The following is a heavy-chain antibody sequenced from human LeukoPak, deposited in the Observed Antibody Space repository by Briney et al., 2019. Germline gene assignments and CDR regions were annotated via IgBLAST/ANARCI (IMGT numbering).Heavy chain of an antibody. J-gene: IGHJ4*02. CDR3: ARDRGQLVPVKYYFDY. V-gene: IGHV1-24*01. D-gene: IGHD6-6*01. CDR2: FDPEDGET. Sequence: ASVKVSCKVSGYTLTELSMHWVRQAPGKGLEWMGGFDPEDGETIYAQKFQGRVTMTEDTSTDTAYMELSSLRSEDTAVYYCARDRGQLVPVKYYFDYWGQGTLVTVSS. CDR1: GYTLTELS.